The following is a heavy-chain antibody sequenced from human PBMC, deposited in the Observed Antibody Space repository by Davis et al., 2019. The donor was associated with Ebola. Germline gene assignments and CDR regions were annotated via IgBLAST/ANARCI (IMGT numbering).Heavy chain of an antibody. Sequence: GESLKISYAASGFTFSSYAMHWVRQAPGKGLEWVSRVNADGSRQAYADSVKGRFTISRDNAKNTLYLQMSSLRAEDTAMYYCARDGNWVGPASDYWGQGTLVTVSS. CDR2: VNADGSRQ. CDR1: GFTFSSYA. V-gene: IGHV3-74*01. CDR3: ARDGNWVGPASDY. D-gene: IGHD2-15*01. J-gene: IGHJ4*02.